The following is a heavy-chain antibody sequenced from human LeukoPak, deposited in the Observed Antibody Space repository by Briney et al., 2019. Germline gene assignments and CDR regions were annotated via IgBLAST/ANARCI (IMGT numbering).Heavy chain of an antibody. Sequence: SETLSLTCTVSGGSISSYYWSWIRQPPGKGLEWIGYIYYSGSTNYKSSLKSRVTISVDASKNQFSLKLSSVTAADTAVYYCARLTGYSSESWFDPWGQGTLVTVSS. CDR3: ARLTGYSSESWFDP. V-gene: IGHV4-59*01. D-gene: IGHD3-9*01. J-gene: IGHJ5*02. CDR2: IYYSGST. CDR1: GGSISSYY.